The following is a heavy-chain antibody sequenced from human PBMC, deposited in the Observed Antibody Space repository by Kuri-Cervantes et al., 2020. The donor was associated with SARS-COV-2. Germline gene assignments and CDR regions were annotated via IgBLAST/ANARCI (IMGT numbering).Heavy chain of an antibody. V-gene: IGHV1-2*02. J-gene: IGHJ4*02. D-gene: IGHD1-26*01. CDR3: ARGRITWEQRGGVDY. Sequence: ASVKVSCKASGYTFTGYYMHWVRQAPGQGLEWMGWINPNSGGTNYAQKFQGRVTMTRDTSISTAYMELSRLRSDDTAVYYCARGRITWEQRGGVDYWGQGTLVTVSS. CDR2: INPNSGGT. CDR1: GYTFTGYY.